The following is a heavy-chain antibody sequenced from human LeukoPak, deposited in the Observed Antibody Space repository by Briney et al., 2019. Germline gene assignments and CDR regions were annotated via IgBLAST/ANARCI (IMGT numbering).Heavy chain of an antibody. J-gene: IGHJ6*02. V-gene: IGHV1-18*01. CDR2: ISAYNGNT. Sequence: ASVKVSCKASGYTFTSYGISWVRQAPGQGLEWMGWISAYNGNTNYAQKLQGRVTMTTDTSTSTAYMELRSLRSDDTAVYYCARDLLSGSFGYYYYGMDVWGQGTTVTVSS. CDR1: GYTFTSYG. CDR3: ARDLLSGSFGYYYYGMDV. D-gene: IGHD1-26*01.